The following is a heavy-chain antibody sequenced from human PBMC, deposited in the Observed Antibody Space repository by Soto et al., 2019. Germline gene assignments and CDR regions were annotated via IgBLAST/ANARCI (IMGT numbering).Heavy chain of an antibody. J-gene: IGHJ4*02. CDR1: GGTFSSYT. CDR3: ARDSGEYYYDSSGYFDY. V-gene: IGHV1-69*08. CDR2: IIPILGIA. Sequence: QVQLVQSGAEVKKPGSSVKVSCKASGGTFSSYTISWVRQAPGQGLEWMGRIIPILGIANYAQKFQGRVTITADKSTSTAYMELSSLRSEDTAVYYCARDSGEYYYDSSGYFDYWGQGTLVTVSS. D-gene: IGHD3-22*01.